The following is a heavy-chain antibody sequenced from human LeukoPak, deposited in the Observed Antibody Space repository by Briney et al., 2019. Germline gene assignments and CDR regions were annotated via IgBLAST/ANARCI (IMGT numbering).Heavy chain of an antibody. D-gene: IGHD6-6*01. CDR2: IRFDGSNK. CDR3: AKALEYASSSGGDY. CDR1: GFTFSGYG. Sequence: GWSLRLSCAATGFTFSGYGMDWVCQGPGQCLEWVAFIRFDGSNKYYADSVKGRFTISRDNSKNTLYLQMNSLRTEDTAVYYCAKALEYASSSGGDYWGQGTLVTVSS. V-gene: IGHV3-30*02. J-gene: IGHJ4*02.